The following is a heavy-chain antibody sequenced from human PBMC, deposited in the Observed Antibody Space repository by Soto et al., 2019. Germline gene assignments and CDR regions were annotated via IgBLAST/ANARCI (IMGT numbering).Heavy chain of an antibody. J-gene: IGHJ3*02. Sequence: PSETLSLTCTVSGGSISSSSYYWGWIRQPPGKGLEWIGYIYYSGSTYYNPSLKSRVTIPVDTSKNQFSLKLSSVTAADTAVYYCARGLYDYIWGSYRHDAFDIWGQGTMVTVSS. CDR3: ARGLYDYIWGSYRHDAFDI. D-gene: IGHD3-16*02. CDR1: GGSISSSSYY. CDR2: IYYSGST. V-gene: IGHV4-39*07.